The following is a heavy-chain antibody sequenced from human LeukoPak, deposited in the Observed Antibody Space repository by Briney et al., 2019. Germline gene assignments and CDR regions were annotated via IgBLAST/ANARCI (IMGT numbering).Heavy chain of an antibody. CDR1: GFTFSSYA. CDR2: ISGSGGST. V-gene: IGHV3-23*01. CDR3: ATAEGGLRNYYFDY. Sequence: GALRLSCAASGFTFSSYAMSWVRQAPGKGLEWVSAISGSGGSTYYADSVTGRFTISRANSKNTLYLQMNSLRAEDTAVYYCATAEGGLRNYYFDYWGQGTLVTVSS. D-gene: IGHD3-9*01. J-gene: IGHJ4*02.